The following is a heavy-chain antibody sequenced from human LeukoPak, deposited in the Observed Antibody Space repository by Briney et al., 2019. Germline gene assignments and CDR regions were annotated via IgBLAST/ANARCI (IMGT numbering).Heavy chain of an antibody. CDR2: INHSGST. Sequence: PSETLSLTCAVYGGSFSGYYWSWIRQPPGKGLEWIGEINHSGSTNYNPSLKSRVTISVDTSKNQFSLKLSSVTAADTAVYYCARGGYDFWSGPLYGMDVWGQGTTVTVSS. J-gene: IGHJ6*02. V-gene: IGHV4-34*01. CDR3: ARGGYDFWSGPLYGMDV. D-gene: IGHD3-3*01. CDR1: GGSFSGYY.